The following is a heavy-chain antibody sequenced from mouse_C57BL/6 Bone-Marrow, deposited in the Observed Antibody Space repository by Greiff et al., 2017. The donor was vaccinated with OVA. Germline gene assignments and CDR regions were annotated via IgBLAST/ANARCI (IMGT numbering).Heavy chain of an antibody. D-gene: IGHD1-1*01. V-gene: IGHV1-39*01. CDR3: ARGGDLLLRPWFAY. CDR1: GYSFTDYN. CDR2: INPNYGTT. Sequence: VQLQQSGPELVKPGASVKISCKASGYSFTDYNMNWVKQSNGKSLEWIGVINPNYGTTNYNQKFKGKATLTVDQSSSPAYMQLNSLTSEDSAVYYCARGGDLLLRPWFAYWGQGTLVTVSA. J-gene: IGHJ3*01.